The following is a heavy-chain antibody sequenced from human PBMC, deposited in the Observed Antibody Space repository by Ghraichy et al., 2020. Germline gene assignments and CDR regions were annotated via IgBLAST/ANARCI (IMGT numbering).Heavy chain of an antibody. CDR2: IHYSGNT. J-gene: IGHJ6*02. CDR3: ARRGRGYSLYYYGLDV. V-gene: IGHV4-59*08. Sequence: SETLSLICTVSGGSIRGHYWSWIRQPPGKGLEWIGYIHYSGNTDYNPSLKSRATISLDTPKNQFSLSLTSVTAADTAVYYCARRGRGYSLYYYGLDVWGQGATVTVSS. D-gene: IGHD5-12*01. CDR1: GGSIRGHY.